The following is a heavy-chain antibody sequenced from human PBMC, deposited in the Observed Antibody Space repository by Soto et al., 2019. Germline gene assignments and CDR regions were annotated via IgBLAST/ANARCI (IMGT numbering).Heavy chain of an antibody. D-gene: IGHD2-15*01. Sequence: PGGSLRLSCAASGFDFSSHGMNWVRQAPGKGLEWVSGISWNSVFVNYADSVEGRFTTSRDNAKASIHLQMNNLRPDDTAVYYCVKDSVGIYCSGGSCYFDSWGRGTLVTVSS. J-gene: IGHJ4*02. V-gene: IGHV3-21*04. CDR1: GFDFSSHG. CDR2: ISWNSVFV. CDR3: VKDSVGIYCSGGSCYFDS.